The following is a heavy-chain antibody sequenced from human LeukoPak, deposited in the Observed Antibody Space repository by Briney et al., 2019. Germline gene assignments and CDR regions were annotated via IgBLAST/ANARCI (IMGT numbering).Heavy chain of an antibody. CDR2: INPNSGGT. V-gene: IGHV1-2*02. Sequence: GASVKVSCKASGYTFTGYYMHWVRQAPGQGLEWMGWINPNSGGTNYAQKFQGRVTMTRDTSISTAYMELSRLRSEDTAVYYCARGPQPGIAVAGMSYWGQGTLVTVSS. CDR1: GYTFTGYY. CDR3: ARGPQPGIAVAGMSY. J-gene: IGHJ4*02. D-gene: IGHD6-19*01.